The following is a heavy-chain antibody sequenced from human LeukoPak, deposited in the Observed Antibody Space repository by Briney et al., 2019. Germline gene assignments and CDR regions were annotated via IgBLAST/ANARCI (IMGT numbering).Heavy chain of an antibody. V-gene: IGHV4-59*01. CDR1: GGSIGTYS. Sequence: SETLSLTCTVSGGSIGTYSWNWIRQPPGKGLEWIGYIYYSGTTNYNPSLKSRVTISVDTSKNQFSLKLGSVTAADTAVYYCARGVYIAAAQYAYWGQGTLVTVSS. CDR2: IYYSGTT. D-gene: IGHD6-13*01. CDR3: ARGVYIAAAQYAY. J-gene: IGHJ4*02.